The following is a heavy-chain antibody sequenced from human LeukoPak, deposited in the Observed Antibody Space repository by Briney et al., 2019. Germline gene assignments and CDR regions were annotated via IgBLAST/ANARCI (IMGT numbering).Heavy chain of an antibody. Sequence: NPGVSLRLSCATSGFTFSNAWMNWVRQAPGRGLEWVGRIRSNSDGGTIDYAAPVKGRFTLSRDDSKTTLYLQMNSLQTEDTAVYYCATDFYDSTWGQGTLVTVSS. D-gene: IGHD3-22*01. CDR1: GFTFSNAW. J-gene: IGHJ5*02. CDR2: IRSNSDGGTI. CDR3: ATDFYDST. V-gene: IGHV3-15*07.